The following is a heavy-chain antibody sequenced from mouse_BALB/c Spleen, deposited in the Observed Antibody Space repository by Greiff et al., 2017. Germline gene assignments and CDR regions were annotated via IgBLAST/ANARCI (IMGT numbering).Heavy chain of an antibody. CDR1: GFTFSSYA. J-gene: IGHJ2*01. CDR3: AIYGKWGDYFDY. CDR2: ISSGGSYT. V-gene: IGHV5-9-1*01. Sequence: DVMLVESGGGLVKPGGSLKLSCAASGFTFSSYAMSWVRQTPEKRLEWVATISSGGSYTYYPDSVKGRFTISRDNAKNTLYLQMSSLRSEDTAMYYCAIYGKWGDYFDYWGQGTTLTVSS. D-gene: IGHD2-1*01.